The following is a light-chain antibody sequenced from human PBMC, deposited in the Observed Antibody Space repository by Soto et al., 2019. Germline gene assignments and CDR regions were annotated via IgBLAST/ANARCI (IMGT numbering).Light chain of an antibody. CDR3: QQRSSWPIT. J-gene: IGKJ5*01. Sequence: TQSAATLSVSPGAPSIFPCRARQSVSSNLAWYQQKPGQAPRLLIYDASNRATGIPARFSGSGSGTDFTLTISSLEPEDFAVYYCQQRSSWPITFGQGTRLEIK. V-gene: IGKV3-11*01. CDR2: DAS. CDR1: QSVSSN.